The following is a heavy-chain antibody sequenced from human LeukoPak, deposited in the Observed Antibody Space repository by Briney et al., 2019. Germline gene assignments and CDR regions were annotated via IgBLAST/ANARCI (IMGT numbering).Heavy chain of an antibody. CDR1: GFIVSDTY. D-gene: IGHD6-19*01. CDR2: IYSGEST. CDR3: ARESQFSSGWYYFDS. Sequence: GGSLRLSCAASGFIVSDTYMSWVRQAPGKALEWVSLIYSGESTYYADSVKGRFTISKDNSKNTLYLQMNNLGAEDTAMYYCARESQFSSGWYYFDSWGQGTLVTVSS. V-gene: IGHV3-53*01. J-gene: IGHJ4*02.